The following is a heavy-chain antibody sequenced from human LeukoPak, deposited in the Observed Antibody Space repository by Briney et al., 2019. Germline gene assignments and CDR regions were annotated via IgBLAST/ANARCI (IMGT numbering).Heavy chain of an antibody. Sequence: GGSLRLSCAASGFTFSSYAMSWVRQAPGKGLEWVSAISGSGGSTYYADSVKGRFTIPRDNAKNSLYLQMNSLRAEDTAVYYCARESEFYYDSSGYYYPDYWGQGTLVTVSS. V-gene: IGHV3-23*01. CDR2: ISGSGGST. J-gene: IGHJ4*02. CDR3: ARESEFYYDSSGYYYPDY. D-gene: IGHD3-22*01. CDR1: GFTFSSYA.